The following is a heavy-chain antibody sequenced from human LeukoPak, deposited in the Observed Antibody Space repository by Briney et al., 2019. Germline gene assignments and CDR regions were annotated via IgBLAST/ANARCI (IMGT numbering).Heavy chain of an antibody. Sequence: GGSLRLSCVVSGFTFSSYGMHWVRQAPGKGLEWVAFMTYDGSKRPYADSVKGRFTISRDNSKNTLYLQMNSLRAADTAVYYCAKEGRTTWYRGWFDSWGQGTLVIVSS. D-gene: IGHD6-13*01. CDR1: GFTFSSYG. CDR3: AKEGRTTWYRGWFDS. V-gene: IGHV3-30*02. J-gene: IGHJ5*01. CDR2: MTYDGSKR.